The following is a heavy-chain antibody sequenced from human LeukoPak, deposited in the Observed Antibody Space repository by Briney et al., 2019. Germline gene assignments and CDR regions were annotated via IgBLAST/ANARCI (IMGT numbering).Heavy chain of an antibody. V-gene: IGHV3-11*01. CDR2: ISSSGSTI. D-gene: IGHD2-2*01. CDR3: ARYVGHYCSSTSCPGYYFDY. CDR1: GFTFSDYY. Sequence: GSLRLSCAASGFTFSDYYMSWIRQAPGKGLEWVSYISSSGSTIYYADSVKGRFTMSRDNAKNSLYLQMNSLRAEDTAVYYCARYVGHYCSSTSCPGYYFDYWGQGTLVTVSS. J-gene: IGHJ4*02.